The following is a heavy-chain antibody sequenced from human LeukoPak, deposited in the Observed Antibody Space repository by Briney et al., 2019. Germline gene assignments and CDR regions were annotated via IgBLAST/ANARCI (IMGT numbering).Heavy chain of an antibody. CDR2: IYYSGST. Sequence: SETLSLTCTDSGGSISSSSYYWGWIRQPPGKGLEWIGSIYYSGSTYYNPSLKSRVTISVDTSKNQFSLKLSSVTAADTAVYYCARRVVVVTAIGYFDYWGQGTLVTVSS. J-gene: IGHJ4*02. V-gene: IGHV4-39*01. CDR1: GGSISSSSYY. CDR3: ARRVVVVTAIGYFDY. D-gene: IGHD2-21*02.